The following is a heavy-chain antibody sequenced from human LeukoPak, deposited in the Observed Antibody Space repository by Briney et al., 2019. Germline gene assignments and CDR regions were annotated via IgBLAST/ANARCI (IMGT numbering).Heavy chain of an antibody. Sequence: GGSLRLSCAASGFTVSSNYMSWVRQAPGKGLEWVSVIYSGGSTYYADSVKGRFTISRDNSKNTLYLQMNSLRAEDTAVYYCARAPSSSWHHDAFDIWGQGTMVTVSS. CDR3: ARAPSSSWHHDAFDI. J-gene: IGHJ3*02. CDR1: GFTVSSNY. D-gene: IGHD6-13*01. CDR2: IYSGGST. V-gene: IGHV3-53*01.